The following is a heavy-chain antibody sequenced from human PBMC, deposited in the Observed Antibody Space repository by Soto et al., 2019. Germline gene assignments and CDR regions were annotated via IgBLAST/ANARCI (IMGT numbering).Heavy chain of an antibody. CDR2: INPNSGGT. D-gene: IGHD6-19*01. Sequence: GASVKVSCKASGYTFTGYYMHWVRQVPGQGLEWMGWINPNSGGTNYAQKFQGWVTMTRDTSISTAYMELSRLRSDDTAVYYCARDSARGSGLMFDPWGQGTLVTVSS. CDR1: GYTFTGYY. V-gene: IGHV1-2*04. CDR3: ARDSARGSGLMFDP. J-gene: IGHJ5*02.